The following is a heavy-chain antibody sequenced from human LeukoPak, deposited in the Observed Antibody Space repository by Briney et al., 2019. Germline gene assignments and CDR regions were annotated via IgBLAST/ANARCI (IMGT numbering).Heavy chain of an antibody. J-gene: IGHJ4*02. V-gene: IGHV1-2*02. CDR3: ARDYYDSSGYPDY. Sequence: ASVKVSCKASGYTFTGYYMHWVRQAAGQGLEWMGGINPNSGGTNYAQKFQGRVTMTRDTSISTAYMELSRLRSDDTAVYFCARDYYDSSGYPDYWGQGTLVTVSS. CDR2: INPNSGGT. D-gene: IGHD3-22*01. CDR1: GYTFTGYY.